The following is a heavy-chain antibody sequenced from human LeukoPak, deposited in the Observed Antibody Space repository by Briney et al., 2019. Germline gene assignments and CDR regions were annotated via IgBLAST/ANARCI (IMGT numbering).Heavy chain of an antibody. J-gene: IGHJ4*02. D-gene: IGHD1-1*01. CDR3: ARNERVGLHLVY. Sequence: SETLSLTCTVSGGSISSSNYYWGWIRQPPGKGLEWIGSIYYTGSTYYNPSLRSRVTISVDTSKNQFSLKLNSVTAADTAVYYCARNERVGLHLVYWGQGTLVTVSS. V-gene: IGHV4-39*01. CDR2: IYYTGST. CDR1: GGSISSSNYY.